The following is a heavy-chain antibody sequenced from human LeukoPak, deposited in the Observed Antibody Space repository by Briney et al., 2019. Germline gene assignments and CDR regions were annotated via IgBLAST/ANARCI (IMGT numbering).Heavy chain of an antibody. V-gene: IGHV3-15*01. J-gene: IGHJ4*02. CDR3: TTDGGY. CDR1: GFTFSNAW. D-gene: IGHD2-15*01. Sequence: PGGSLRLSCAASGFTFSNAWMSWVRQAPGKGLEWGGRIKSKTDGGTTDYAAPVKGRFTISRDDSKNTLYLQMNSLKTEETAVYYCTTDGGYWGQGTLVTVSS. CDR2: IKSKTDGGTT.